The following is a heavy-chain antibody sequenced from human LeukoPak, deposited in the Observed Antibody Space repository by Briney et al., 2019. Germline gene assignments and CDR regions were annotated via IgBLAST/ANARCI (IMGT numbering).Heavy chain of an antibody. J-gene: IGHJ4*02. CDR1: GFSVSSNY. D-gene: IGHD5-18*01. CDR3: ANPGYSYGDQWYYFDY. V-gene: IGHV3-23*01. Sequence: TGGSLRLSCAASGFSVSSNYMSWVRQAPGKGLEWVSAISGSGGSTYYADSVKGRFTISRDNSKNTLYLQMNSLRAEDTAVYYCANPGYSYGDQWYYFDYWGQGTLVTVSS. CDR2: ISGSGGST.